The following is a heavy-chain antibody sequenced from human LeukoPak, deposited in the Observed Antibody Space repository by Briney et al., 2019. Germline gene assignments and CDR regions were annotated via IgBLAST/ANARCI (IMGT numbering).Heavy chain of an antibody. Sequence: GASVKVSCKASGYTFTGYYMHWVRQAPGQGLEWMGWINPNSGGTNYAQKFQGRVTMTRDTSISTAYMELSRLRSDDTAVYYCARAFIFYEILTGYYNLYYFDYWGQGTLVTVSS. CDR3: ARAFIFYEILTGYYNLYYFDY. CDR2: INPNSGGT. CDR1: GYTFTGYY. J-gene: IGHJ4*02. V-gene: IGHV1-2*02. D-gene: IGHD3-9*01.